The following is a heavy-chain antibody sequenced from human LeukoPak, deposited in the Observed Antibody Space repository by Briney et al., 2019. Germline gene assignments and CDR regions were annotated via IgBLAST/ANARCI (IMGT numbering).Heavy chain of an antibody. CDR1: GGSISSYY. Sequence: SETLSPTCTVSGGSISSYYWSWIRQPPGKGLEWIGYIYYSGSTNYNPSLKSRVTISVDTSKNQFSLKLSSVTAADTAVYYCARAAATTVVTPGGYYYYYYMDVWGKGTTVTVSS. V-gene: IGHV4-59*01. CDR2: IYYSGST. CDR3: ARAAATTVVTPGGYYYYYYMDV. J-gene: IGHJ6*03. D-gene: IGHD4-23*01.